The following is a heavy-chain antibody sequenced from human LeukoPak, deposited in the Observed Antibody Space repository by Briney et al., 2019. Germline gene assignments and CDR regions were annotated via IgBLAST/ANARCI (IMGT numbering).Heavy chain of an antibody. CDR2: ISWDGVST. Sequence: PGGSLRLSCAASGFTFDDYTMHWVRQAPGKGLEWVSLISWDGVSTYYADSVKGRFTISRDNSKNSLYQQLNSLRTEDTAFYYCAKDGGSGATRPIDFWGQGTLVTVSS. CDR3: AKDGGSGATRPIDF. J-gene: IGHJ4*02. V-gene: IGHV3-43*01. CDR1: GFTFDDYT. D-gene: IGHD1-26*01.